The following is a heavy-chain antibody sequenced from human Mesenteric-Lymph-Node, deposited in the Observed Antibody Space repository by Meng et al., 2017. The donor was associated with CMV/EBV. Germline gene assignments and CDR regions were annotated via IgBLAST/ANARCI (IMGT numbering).Heavy chain of an antibody. D-gene: IGHD2-2*01. J-gene: IGHJ4*02. CDR1: GGSISSSSYY. CDR3: ARSQVGSTFDY. CDR2: IYYSGST. V-gene: IGHV4-39*01. Sequence: SETLSLTCTVSGGSISSSSYYWGWIRQPPGKGLEWIGSIYYSGSTYYNPSLKSRVTISIDTSKNQFSLKLSSVTAADTAVYYCARSQVGSTFDYWGQGTLVTVSS.